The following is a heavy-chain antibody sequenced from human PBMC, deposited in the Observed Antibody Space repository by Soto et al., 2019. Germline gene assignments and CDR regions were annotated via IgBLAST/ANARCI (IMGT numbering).Heavy chain of an antibody. Sequence: QVQLVQSGAEMKKPGSSVKVSCQSSGGTFNTYAMNWVRQAPGQGPEWMGDISPMFGAANYAPKFQGRVTITADKSRGTSYMQLSSLTSEDTALYFCAREVQVHTPAFVYWGQGTLVTVSS. V-gene: IGHV1-69*06. D-gene: IGHD3-10*01. CDR2: ISPMFGAA. J-gene: IGHJ4*02. CDR3: AREVQVHTPAFVY. CDR1: GGTFNTYA.